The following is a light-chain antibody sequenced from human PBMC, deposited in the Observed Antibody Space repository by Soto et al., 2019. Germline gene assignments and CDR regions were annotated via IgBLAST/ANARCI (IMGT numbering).Light chain of an antibody. V-gene: IGKV1-5*03. J-gene: IGKJ1*01. CDR3: QEYNSDWT. CDR1: QSVGTW. CDR2: KAS. Sequence: DIQMTQSPSSLSASVGDRITITCRASQSVGTWLAWYQQKPGKAPKVLIYKASSLESGVPSRFSGSGSGTEFTLTIRSLQPDDFATYYCQEYNSDWTVGQGTKGDIK.